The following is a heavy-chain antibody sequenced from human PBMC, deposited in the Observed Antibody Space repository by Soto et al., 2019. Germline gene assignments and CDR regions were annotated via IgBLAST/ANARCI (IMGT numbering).Heavy chain of an antibody. V-gene: IGHV4-39*01. D-gene: IGHD3-22*01. CDR3: ARPTYYYDSSGYSWIFDY. J-gene: IGHJ4*02. CDR2: IYYSGST. Sequence: SETLSLTCTVSGGSISSSSYYWGWIRQPPGKGLEWIGSIYYSGSTYYNPSLKSRVTISVDTSKSQFSLKLSSVTAADTAVYYCARPTYYYDSSGYSWIFDYWGQGTLVTVSS. CDR1: GGSISSSSYY.